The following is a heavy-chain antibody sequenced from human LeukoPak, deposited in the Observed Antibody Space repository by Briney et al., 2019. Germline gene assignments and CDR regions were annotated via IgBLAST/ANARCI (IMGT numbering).Heavy chain of an antibody. Sequence: ASVKVSCKASGYTFTSYDINWVRQATGQGLEWMGWMNPNSGNTGYAQKFQGRVTMTRDTSTSTVYMELSSLRSEDTAVYYCARDYGDYGLADYWDQGTLVTVSS. J-gene: IGHJ4*02. CDR2: MNPNSGNT. CDR3: ARDYGDYGLADY. D-gene: IGHD4-17*01. CDR1: GYTFTSYD. V-gene: IGHV1-8*02.